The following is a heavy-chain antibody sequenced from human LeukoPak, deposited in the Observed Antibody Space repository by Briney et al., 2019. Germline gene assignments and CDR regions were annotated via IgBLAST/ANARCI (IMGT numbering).Heavy chain of an antibody. V-gene: IGHV1-69*04. Sequence: SVKVSCKASGGTFSSYAISWLRQAPGQGLEWMGRIIPILGIANYAQKFQGRVMITADKSTSTAYMELSSLRSEDTAVYYCARDAVEAAAGTGEDYWGQGTLVTVSS. J-gene: IGHJ4*02. D-gene: IGHD6-13*01. CDR2: IIPILGIA. CDR1: GGTFSSYA. CDR3: ARDAVEAAAGTGEDY.